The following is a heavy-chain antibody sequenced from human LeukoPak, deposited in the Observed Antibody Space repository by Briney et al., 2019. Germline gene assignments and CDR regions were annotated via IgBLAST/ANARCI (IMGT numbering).Heavy chain of an antibody. CDR1: GGSISSYY. CDR2: IYYSGST. D-gene: IGHD2-21*02. V-gene: IGHV4-59*01. CDR3: ARGLVVTAIPDYYYYMDV. J-gene: IGHJ6*03. Sequence: SETLSLTCTVSGGSISSYYWSWIRQPPGKGLEWIGYIYYSGSTNYNPSLKSRVTISVDTSKNQFSLKLSSVTAADTAVYYCARGLVVTAIPDYYYYMDVWGKGTTVTISS.